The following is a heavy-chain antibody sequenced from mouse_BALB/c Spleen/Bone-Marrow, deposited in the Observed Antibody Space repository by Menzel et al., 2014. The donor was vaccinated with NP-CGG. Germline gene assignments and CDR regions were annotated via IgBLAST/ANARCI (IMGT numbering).Heavy chain of an antibody. CDR2: INPSTGYT. J-gene: IGHJ1*01. V-gene: IGHV1-7*01. CDR3: ARDWYFDV. Sequence: VQRVESGAELAKPGASVKMSCKASGYTFTSYWMHWVEQRPGQSLEWIGYINPSTGYTEYNQKFKDKATLTADKSPSTAYMQLSSLTSEDSAVYYCARDWYFDVWGAGTTVTVSS. CDR1: GYTFTSYW.